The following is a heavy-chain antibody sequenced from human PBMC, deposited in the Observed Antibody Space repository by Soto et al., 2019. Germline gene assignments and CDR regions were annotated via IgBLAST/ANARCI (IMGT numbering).Heavy chain of an antibody. D-gene: IGHD6-13*01. Sequence: GGSLSLSCAASGFTFSGSAMHWVRQASGKGLEWVGRIRSKANSYATAYAASVKGRFTISRDDSKNTAYLQMNSLKTEDTAVYYCTKQAAAGMYYYYYYMDVWGKGTTVTVSS. CDR3: TKQAAAGMYYYYYYMDV. CDR1: GFTFSGSA. CDR2: IRSKANSYAT. J-gene: IGHJ6*03. V-gene: IGHV3-73*01.